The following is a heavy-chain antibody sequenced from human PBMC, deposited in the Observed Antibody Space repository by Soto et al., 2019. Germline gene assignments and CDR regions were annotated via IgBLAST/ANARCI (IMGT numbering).Heavy chain of an antibody. V-gene: IGHV3-33*01. CDR2: IWYDGSNK. CDR3: ARDAARYCTNGVCYAGMDV. Sequence: GGSLRFSCAASGFTFSSYGMHWVRQAPGKGLEWVAVIWYDGSNKYYADSVKGRFTISRDNSKNTLYLQMNSLRAEDTAVYYCARDAARYCTNGVCYAGMDVWGQGTTATVSS. J-gene: IGHJ6*02. D-gene: IGHD2-8*01. CDR1: GFTFSSYG.